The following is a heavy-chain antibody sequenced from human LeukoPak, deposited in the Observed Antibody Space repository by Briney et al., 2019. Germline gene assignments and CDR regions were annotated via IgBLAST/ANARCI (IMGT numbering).Heavy chain of an antibody. CDR2: INHTGST. CDR1: GGSFSDYY. J-gene: IGHJ4*02. Sequence: SETLSLTCAVYGGSFSDYYWSWIRHSPGKGLEWIGEINHTGSTKYNPPLKSRVTISVDTSKNQFSLKLSSVTAADTAVYHCARSLRYFDWLLYSGSFDYWGQGTLVTVSS. CDR3: ARSLRYFDWLLYSGSFDY. D-gene: IGHD3-9*01. V-gene: IGHV4-34*01.